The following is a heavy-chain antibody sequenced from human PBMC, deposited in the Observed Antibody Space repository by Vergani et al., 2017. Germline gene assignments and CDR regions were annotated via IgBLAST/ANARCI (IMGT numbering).Heavy chain of an antibody. CDR1: GITFSNYW. V-gene: IGHV3-74*01. CDR2: INSDGDST. J-gene: IGHJ6*02. CDR3: AKARDPNCKGGNCYSYYYGLDL. D-gene: IGHD2-21*01. Sequence: VQLVESGGGLVQPGGSLRLSCTASGITFSNYWMQWVRQAPGKGLMWVSRINSDGDSTSYADSVKGRFTISRDNAKNTLYLQMNSLKTEDTALYYCAKARDPNCKGGNCYSYYYGLDLWGQGTTVTVSS.